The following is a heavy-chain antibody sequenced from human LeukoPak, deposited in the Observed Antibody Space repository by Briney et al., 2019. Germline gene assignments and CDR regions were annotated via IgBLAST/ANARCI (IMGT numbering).Heavy chain of an antibody. D-gene: IGHD2-2*01. V-gene: IGHV3-23*01. Sequence: PGGSLRLSCAASGFTFSSYAMSWVRQAPGQGLEWVSAISGSGGSTYYADSVKGRFTISRDNSKNTLYLQMNSLRAEDTAVYYCAKDQLVFCSSTSCYPPHGHNWFDPWGQGTLVTVSS. CDR2: ISGSGGST. J-gene: IGHJ5*02. CDR1: GFTFSSYA. CDR3: AKDQLVFCSSTSCYPPHGHNWFDP.